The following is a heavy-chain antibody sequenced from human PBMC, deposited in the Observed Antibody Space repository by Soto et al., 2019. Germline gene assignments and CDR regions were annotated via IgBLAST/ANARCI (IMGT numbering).Heavy chain of an antibody. Sequence: PVGSLRLSCAASGFTFSSYGMHWVRQAPGKGLEWVAVISYDGRNKYYADSVKGRLTISRDNSKNTLYLQMNSLRAEDTALYYCAKDLWHSSSSASYYFDYWGLGTLVTVSS. CDR1: GFTFSSYG. D-gene: IGHD6-6*01. J-gene: IGHJ4*02. CDR3: AKDLWHSSSSASYYFDY. V-gene: IGHV3-30*18. CDR2: ISYDGRNK.